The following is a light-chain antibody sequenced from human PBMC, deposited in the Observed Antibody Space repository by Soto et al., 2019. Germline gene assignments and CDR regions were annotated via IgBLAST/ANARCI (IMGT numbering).Light chain of an antibody. V-gene: IGKV1-5*03. J-gene: IGKJ1*01. CDR2: KAS. CDR1: ESIRSW. Sequence: IQMTQSPSTLSASVGDSVTITCRAGESIRSWLAWYQQKPGKAPKLLIYKASSLQSGVPSRFSGSGSGTEFTLTISSLQPDDFATYYCQQYNNYWTFGQGTKVEIK. CDR3: QQYNNYWT.